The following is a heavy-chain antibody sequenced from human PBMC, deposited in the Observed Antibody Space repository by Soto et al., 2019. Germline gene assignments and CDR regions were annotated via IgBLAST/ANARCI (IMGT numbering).Heavy chain of an antibody. Sequence: GGSVRLSCAASGLPFSSYAMSWVRQAPGKGLEWVSAIGGSGGRTYYADSVKGRFNISRDNSKNTLYLQMNSLRAEDTAVYYCAKDFITIYVVVIRCDYWGQGTLVTVSS. CDR1: GLPFSSYA. D-gene: IGHD3-3*01. J-gene: IGHJ4*02. CDR3: AKDFITIYVVVIRCDY. CDR2: IGGSGGRT. V-gene: IGHV3-23*01.